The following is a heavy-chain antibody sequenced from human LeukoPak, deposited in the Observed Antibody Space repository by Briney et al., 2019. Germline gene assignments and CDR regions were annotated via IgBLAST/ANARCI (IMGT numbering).Heavy chain of an antibody. D-gene: IGHD3-22*01. CDR1: GFTFSSYA. CDR2: ISYDGSNK. V-gene: IGHV3-30*18. J-gene: IGHJ4*02. Sequence: GGSLRLSCAASGFTFSSYAMSWVRQAPGKGLEWVAVISYDGSNKYYADSVKGRFTISRDNSKNTLYLQMNSLRAEDTAVYYCAKDAEGWDSSGYFDYWGQGTLVTVSS. CDR3: AKDAEGWDSSGYFDY.